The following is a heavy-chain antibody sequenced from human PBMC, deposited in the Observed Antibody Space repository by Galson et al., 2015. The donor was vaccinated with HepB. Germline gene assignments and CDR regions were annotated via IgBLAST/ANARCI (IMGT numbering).Heavy chain of an antibody. Sequence: QSGAEVKKPGESLKISCKGSGYRFSDYWIGWVRRMPGKGLEWMGIIYPDDSDTRYSPSFQGLVTISADKSISTAYLQWSSLTASDTAMYYCARFSAASFSLNCFDPWGQGTLVTVSS. CDR3: ARFSAASFSLNCFDP. CDR1: GYRFSDYW. J-gene: IGHJ5*02. V-gene: IGHV5-51*01. CDR2: IYPDDSDT. D-gene: IGHD2-15*01.